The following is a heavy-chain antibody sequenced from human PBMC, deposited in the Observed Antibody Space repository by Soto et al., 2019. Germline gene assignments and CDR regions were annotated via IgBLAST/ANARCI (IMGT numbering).Heavy chain of an antibody. Sequence: QVQLVESGGGVVQPGRSLRLSCAASGFTFSSYGMHWVRQAPGKGLEWVAVIWYDGSNKYYADSVKGRFTISRDNSKNTLYLQMNSLRAEDTAVYYCARDDSGRAVVAATRYFDYWGQGTLVTVSS. V-gene: IGHV3-33*01. CDR2: IWYDGSNK. J-gene: IGHJ4*02. D-gene: IGHD2-15*01. CDR1: GFTFSSYG. CDR3: ARDDSGRAVVAATRYFDY.